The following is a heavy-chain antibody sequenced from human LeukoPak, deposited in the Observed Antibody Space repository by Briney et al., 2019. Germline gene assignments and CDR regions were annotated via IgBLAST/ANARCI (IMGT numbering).Heavy chain of an antibody. CDR1: GCSLTTSGVG. J-gene: IGHJ4*02. D-gene: IGHD2-15*01. V-gene: IGHV2-5*01. CDR3: VVGFDY. Sequence: SGPTLVNPTQTLTLTCTFSGCSLTTSGVGVGWIRQPPGKALEWLAVIYWNDDKYYSPSLKSRFTITKDTSKNQVVLTMTNMNPVDTATYYCVVGFDYWGQGILVTVSS. CDR2: IYWNDDK.